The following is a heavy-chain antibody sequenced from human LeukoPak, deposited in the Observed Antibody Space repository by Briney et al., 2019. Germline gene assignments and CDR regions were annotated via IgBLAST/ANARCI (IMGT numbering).Heavy chain of an antibody. D-gene: IGHD5-18*01. J-gene: IGHJ4*02. V-gene: IGHV3-66*01. Sequence: GGSLRLSCVVSGFRVSDNYMSWVRQAPGKGLEWVSVLYDDGNRDYADSVTGRFNISRDNSKNTIYLQMTSLRSEDTAVYYCARGKDTGMDFGFWGQGILVTVSS. CDR3: ARGKDTGMDFGF. CDR2: LYDDGNR. CDR1: GFRVSDNY.